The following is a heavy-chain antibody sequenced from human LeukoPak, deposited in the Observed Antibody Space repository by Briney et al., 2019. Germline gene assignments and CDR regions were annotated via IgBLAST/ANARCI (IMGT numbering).Heavy chain of an antibody. CDR2: IKQDGSEK. CDR3: ERVYYDFWSGYLYFDY. CDR1: GFTFSSYW. J-gene: IGHJ4*02. Sequence: GGSLRLSCAASGFTFSSYWMSWVRQAPGKRLEWVANIKQDGSEKYYVDSVKGRFTISRDNAKNSLYLQMNSLRAEDTAVYYCERVYYDFWSGYLYFDYWGQGTLVTVSS. V-gene: IGHV3-7*01. D-gene: IGHD3-3*01.